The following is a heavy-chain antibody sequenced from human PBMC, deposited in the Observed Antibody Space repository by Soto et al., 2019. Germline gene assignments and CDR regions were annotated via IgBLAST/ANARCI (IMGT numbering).Heavy chain of an antibody. D-gene: IGHD6-13*01. CDR2: IWYDGSNK. CDR3: ASKPYSSSWYFGSGGMDV. V-gene: IGHV3-33*01. CDR1: GFTFSSYG. J-gene: IGHJ6*02. Sequence: QVQLVESGGGVVQPGRSLRLSCAASGFTFSSYGMHWVRQAPGKGLEWVAVIWYDGSNKYYADSVKGRFTISRDNSKNTLYLQMNSLRAEDTAVYYCASKPYSSSWYFGSGGMDVWGQGTTVTVSS.